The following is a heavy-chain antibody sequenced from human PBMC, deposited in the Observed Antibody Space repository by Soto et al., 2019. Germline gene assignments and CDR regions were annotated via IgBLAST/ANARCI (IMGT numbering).Heavy chain of an antibody. CDR1: GFTFSNYG. J-gene: IGHJ4*02. V-gene: IGHV3-30*18. Sequence: GGSLRLSCAASGFTFSNYGIHWVRQAPGKGLEWVAVISYDGINKYYADSVKGRFTISRDNSRNTLFLQMNSLSTEDTAVYYCDKERQTNMNTVTPVDFWGPGTLVTVSS. CDR2: ISYDGINK. CDR3: DKERQTNMNTVTPVDF. D-gene: IGHD4-17*01.